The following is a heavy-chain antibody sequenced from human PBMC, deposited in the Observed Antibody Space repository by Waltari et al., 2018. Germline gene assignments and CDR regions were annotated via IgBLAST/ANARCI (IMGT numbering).Heavy chain of an antibody. D-gene: IGHD1-26*01. CDR1: GYSFTDYH. CDR3: ARDPGPIVGAPDY. V-gene: IGHV1-2*02. Sequence: QVQLVQSGTEVKKPGASVTVSCQASGYSFTDYHLHWVRQTPGQGLEWLGWINPKNGDTSYAQNFLGRVTMTRDTSINTVYMDLSGLRSDDTAVFYCARDPGPIVGAPDYWGQGTLVTVSS. CDR2: INPKNGDT. J-gene: IGHJ4*02.